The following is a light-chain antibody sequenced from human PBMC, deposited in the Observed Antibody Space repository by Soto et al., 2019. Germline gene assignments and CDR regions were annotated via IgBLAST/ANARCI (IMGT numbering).Light chain of an antibody. Sequence: EIVLTQSPGTPSLAPGERATLSCRASQSVSSSYLALYQQKPGQTPRLLIYGASSRATGIPDRFSGSGSGTDFTLTISRLEPEDFAVYYCQQYGRSPLTFGGGTKVDIK. CDR3: QQYGRSPLT. V-gene: IGKV3-20*01. J-gene: IGKJ4*01. CDR1: QSVSSSY. CDR2: GAS.